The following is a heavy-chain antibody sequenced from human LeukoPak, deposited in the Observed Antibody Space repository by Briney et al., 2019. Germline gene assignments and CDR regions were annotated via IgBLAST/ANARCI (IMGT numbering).Heavy chain of an antibody. D-gene: IGHD3-22*01. Sequence: GGSLRLSCEASGFTFSSYGMHWVRQAPGKGLEWVAVIWYDGSNKYYADSVKGRFTISRDNSKNTLYLQMNSLRAEDTAVYYCAKLKYYYDSSGYYDNWGQGTLVTVSS. CDR2: IWYDGSNK. J-gene: IGHJ4*02. CDR1: GFTFSSYG. CDR3: AKLKYYYDSSGYYDN. V-gene: IGHV3-33*06.